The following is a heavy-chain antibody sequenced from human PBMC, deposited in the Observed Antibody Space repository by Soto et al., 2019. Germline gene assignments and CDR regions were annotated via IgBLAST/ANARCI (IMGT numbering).Heavy chain of an antibody. Sequence: GGSLRLSCAASGFTFSSYSMNWVRQAPGKGLEWVSSISSSSSYIYYADSVKGRFTISRDNAKNSLYLQMNSLGAEDTAVYYCATSGVIAAARAYWYFDLWGRGTLVTVSS. CDR1: GFTFSSYS. J-gene: IGHJ2*01. CDR2: ISSSSSYI. D-gene: IGHD6-13*01. CDR3: ATSGVIAAARAYWYFDL. V-gene: IGHV3-21*01.